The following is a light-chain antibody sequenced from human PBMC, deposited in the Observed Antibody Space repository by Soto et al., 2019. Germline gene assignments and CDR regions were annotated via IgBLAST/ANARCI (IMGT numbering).Light chain of an antibody. CDR1: QSVSSSY. V-gene: IGKV3-20*01. Sequence: EMVLTQSPGTLSLSPGQRATLSCRASQSVSSSYLAWYQQKPRQAPRLLIYGASSRATGIPDRFSGSGSGTDFTLTISRLEPEDFAVYYCQQYGSSPYTFGQGTKLEIK. CDR3: QQYGSSPYT. CDR2: GAS. J-gene: IGKJ2*01.